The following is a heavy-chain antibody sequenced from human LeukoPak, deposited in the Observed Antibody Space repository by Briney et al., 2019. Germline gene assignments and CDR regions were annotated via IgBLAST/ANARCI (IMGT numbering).Heavy chain of an antibody. J-gene: IGHJ6*04. CDR2: IDPDTGGT. V-gene: IGHV1-2*02. Sequence: GASVKVSCKASGYIFITHYIHWVRQAPGQGLEWVGWIDPDTGGTNYAQKFQGRVTLTRDTSISTAYMELSRPRSDDTAVYFCVRGVYGGDVWGKGTSVTISS. D-gene: IGHD5/OR15-5a*01. CDR3: VRGVYGGDV. CDR1: GYIFITHY.